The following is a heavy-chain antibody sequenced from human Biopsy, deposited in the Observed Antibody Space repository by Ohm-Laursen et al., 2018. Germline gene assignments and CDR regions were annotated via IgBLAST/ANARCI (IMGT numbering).Heavy chain of an antibody. CDR3: VKQWGGYNFDS. Sequence: SLRLSCSASGFTFHTYAMKWVRQAPGKGLEWVAHIDVSDYNTYYADSVRGRFTISRDNSKQMVHLEINSLTADDTAVYYCVKQWGGYNFDSWGQGTLVTVSS. J-gene: IGHJ5*01. CDR1: GFTFHTYA. CDR2: IDVSDYNT. D-gene: IGHD1-14*01. V-gene: IGHV3-23*01.